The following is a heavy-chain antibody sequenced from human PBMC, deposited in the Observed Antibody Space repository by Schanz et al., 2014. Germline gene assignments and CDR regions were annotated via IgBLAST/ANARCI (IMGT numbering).Heavy chain of an antibody. CDR1: GFTFSSHW. CDR3: GRAGTGMAGWYFEL. J-gene: IGHJ2*01. D-gene: IGHD5-18*01. V-gene: IGHV3-64D*06. Sequence: ERLVESGGGVVQPGRSLRLSCAASGFTFSSHWMHWVRQDPGKGLEYISAISNNGDSTYYADSVKGRFTISRDNSKNTLFLQMSSLRVDDMAVYYCGRAGTGMAGWYFELWGRGTLVTVSS. CDR2: ISNNGDST.